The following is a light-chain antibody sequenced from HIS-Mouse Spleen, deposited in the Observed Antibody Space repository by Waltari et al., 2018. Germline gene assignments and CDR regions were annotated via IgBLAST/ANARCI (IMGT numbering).Light chain of an antibody. CDR2: AAS. CDR1: QSMSRY. CDR3: QQSYSTPRT. J-gene: IGKJ1*01. V-gene: IGKV1-39*01. Sequence: DIQMTQSPSSLSASVGDRVTITCRASQSMSRYSNWNQQKPGNSAKLLICAASSLQSGVPSRFSGSGSGTDFTLTISSLQPEDFATYYCQQSYSTPRTFGQGTKVEIK.